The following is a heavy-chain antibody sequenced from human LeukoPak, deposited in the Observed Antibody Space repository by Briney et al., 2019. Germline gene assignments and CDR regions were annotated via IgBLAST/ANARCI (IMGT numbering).Heavy chain of an antibody. CDR1: GGSFSGYY. V-gene: IGHV4-34*01. CDR2: INHSGST. CDR3: ARGSNDFWSGYYLLDY. J-gene: IGHJ4*02. D-gene: IGHD3-3*01. Sequence: SETLSLTCAVYGGSFSGYYWSWIRQPPGKGLEWIGEINHSGSTNYNPSLKSRVTISVDTSKNQFSLKLSSVTAADTAVYYCARGSNDFWSGYYLLDYWGQGTLVTVSS.